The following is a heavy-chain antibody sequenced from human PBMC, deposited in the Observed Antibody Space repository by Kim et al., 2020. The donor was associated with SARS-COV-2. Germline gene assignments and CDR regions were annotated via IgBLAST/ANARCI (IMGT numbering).Heavy chain of an antibody. CDR2: IWYDGSNK. CDR3: AKDRHYYYGMDV. Sequence: GGSLRLSCAASGFTFSSYAMHWVRQAPGKGLEWVAVIWYDGSNKYYADSVKGRFTISRDNSKNTLYLQMNSLRAEDTAVYYCAKDRHYYYGMDVWGQGTTVTVSS. V-gene: IGHV3-33*06. CDR1: GFTFSSYA. J-gene: IGHJ6*02.